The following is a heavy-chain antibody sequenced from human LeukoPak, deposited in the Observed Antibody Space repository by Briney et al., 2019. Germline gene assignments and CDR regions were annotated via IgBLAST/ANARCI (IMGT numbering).Heavy chain of an antibody. CDR2: IYYIGTT. J-gene: IGHJ4*02. V-gene: IGHV4-59*08. CDR1: GGSISHYH. D-gene: IGHD6-13*01. CDR3: ARTGYRGFDY. Sequence: SETLSLTCTVSGGSISHYHWSWIRQPPGKGLEWIGNIYYIGTTNYNPSLEGRITISVDTSKNQFSLKLRSVTAADTAVYYCARTGYRGFDYWGQGTLVTVSS.